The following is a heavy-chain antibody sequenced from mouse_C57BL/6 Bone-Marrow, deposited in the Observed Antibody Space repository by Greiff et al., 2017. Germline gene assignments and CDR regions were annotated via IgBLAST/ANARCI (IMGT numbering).Heavy chain of an antibody. CDR3: AREGCPYFDV. D-gene: IGHD3-3*01. CDR2: IDPSDRYT. Sequence: VQLQQPGAELVKPGASVKLSCKASGYTFTSYWMQWVKQRPGQGLAWLGEIDPSDRYTNYNQKFKGKATLTVDTSSSTACMQLSSLPSEDSAVYSFAREGCPYFDVCGTGTTVTVAS. CDR1: GYTFTSYW. J-gene: IGHJ1*03. V-gene: IGHV1-50*01.